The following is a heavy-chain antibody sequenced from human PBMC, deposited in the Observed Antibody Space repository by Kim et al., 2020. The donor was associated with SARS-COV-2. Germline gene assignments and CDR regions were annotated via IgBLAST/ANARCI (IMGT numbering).Heavy chain of an antibody. CDR1: GFTFSSYS. V-gene: IGHV3-21*01. Sequence: GGSLRLSCAASGFTFSSYSMNWVRQAPGKGLEWVSSICGSTTNIYYADSVKGRFTISRDNAKNSLYLQMNSLRVEDTAVYYCARGEVDVWGQGTTVTVSS. J-gene: IGHJ6*02. D-gene: IGHD1-26*01. CDR2: ICGSTTNI. CDR3: ARGEVDV.